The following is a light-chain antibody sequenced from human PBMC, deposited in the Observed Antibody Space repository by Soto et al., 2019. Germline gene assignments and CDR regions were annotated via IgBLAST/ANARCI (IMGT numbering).Light chain of an antibody. CDR2: DVS. Sequence: QSVLTQPASVSGSPGQSITISCTGTSSDVGGYNYVSWYQQHPGKAPKPMIYDVSNRPSGVSNRFSGSKSGNTASLTISGLQAEDEADYYCSSYTSSSTLGFGTGTKLTVL. CDR1: SSDVGGYNY. V-gene: IGLV2-14*01. CDR3: SSYTSSSTLG. J-gene: IGLJ1*01.